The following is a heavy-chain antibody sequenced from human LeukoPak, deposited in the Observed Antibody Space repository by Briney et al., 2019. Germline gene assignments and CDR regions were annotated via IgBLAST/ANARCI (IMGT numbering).Heavy chain of an antibody. V-gene: IGHV1-18*01. D-gene: IGHD3-10*01. J-gene: IGHJ4*02. Sequence: ASVKVSCKASGYTFTSYGISWVRQAPGQGLEWMGWISAYNGNTNYAQKLQGRVTMTTDTSTSTAYMELRSLRSDDTAVYYCARVRITIVRGDFDCWGQGTLVTVSS. CDR3: ARVRITIVRGDFDC. CDR2: ISAYNGNT. CDR1: GYTFTSYG.